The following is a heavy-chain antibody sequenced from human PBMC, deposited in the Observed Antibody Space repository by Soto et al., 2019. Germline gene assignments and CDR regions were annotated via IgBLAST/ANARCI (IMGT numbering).Heavy chain of an antibody. Sequence: ASVKVSCKASGYTFTSYAMHWVRQAPGQSLEWMGWINAGNGNTKYSQKFQGTVTITRDISPSTAYMELSSLRSEDTAVYYCASDSGTYTADYYYYYYMDVWGKGTTVTV. D-gene: IGHD5-18*01. CDR3: ASDSGTYTADYYYYYYMDV. J-gene: IGHJ6*03. V-gene: IGHV1-3*01. CDR1: GYTFTSYA. CDR2: INAGNGNT.